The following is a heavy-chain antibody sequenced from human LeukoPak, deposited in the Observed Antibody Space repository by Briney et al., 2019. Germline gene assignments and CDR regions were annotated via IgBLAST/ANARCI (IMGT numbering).Heavy chain of an antibody. CDR3: AKDLTEFVDPGYGYMDV. Sequence: PGESLRLSCVASGFTFSGFAMIWVRQAPGMGLEWVSGISGSGDNTYYADSVKGRFTMSRDNSKNTLYLQMNSLSAEDTALYYCAKDLTEFVDPGYGYMDVWGKGTTVTISS. CDR2: ISGSGDNT. V-gene: IGHV3-23*01. J-gene: IGHJ6*03. D-gene: IGHD3-10*01. CDR1: GFTFSGFA.